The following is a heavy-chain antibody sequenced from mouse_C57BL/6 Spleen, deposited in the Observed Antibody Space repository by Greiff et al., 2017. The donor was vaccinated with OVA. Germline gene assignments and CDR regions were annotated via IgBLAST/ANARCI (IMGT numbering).Heavy chain of an antibody. J-gene: IGHJ4*01. CDR1: GFTFSSYA. Sequence: EVMLVESGGGLVKPGGSLKLSCAASGFTFSSYAMSWVRQTPEKRLEWVATISDGGSYTYYPDNVKGRFTISSDNAKNNLYLQMSHLKSEDTAMYYCAREGSSYPYYAMDYWGQGTSVTGSS. CDR2: ISDGGSYT. D-gene: IGHD1-1*01. CDR3: AREGSSYPYYAMDY. V-gene: IGHV5-4*01.